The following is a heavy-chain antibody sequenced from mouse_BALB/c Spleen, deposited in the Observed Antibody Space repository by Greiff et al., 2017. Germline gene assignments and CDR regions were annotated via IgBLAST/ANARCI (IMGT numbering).Heavy chain of an antibody. V-gene: IGHV1S127*01. Sequence: QVQLQQSGAELVKPGASVKMSCKASGYTFTSYWMHWVKQRPGQGLEWIGVIDPSDSYTSYNQKFKGKATLTVDTSSSTAYMQLSSLTSEDSAVYYCTRSGYYGNYGAMDYWGQGTSVTVSS. CDR2: IDPSDSYT. CDR3: TRSGYYGNYGAMDY. CDR1: GYTFTSYW. J-gene: IGHJ4*01. D-gene: IGHD2-1*01.